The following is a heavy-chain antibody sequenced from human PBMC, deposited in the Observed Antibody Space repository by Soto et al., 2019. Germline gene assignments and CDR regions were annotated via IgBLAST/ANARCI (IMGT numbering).Heavy chain of an antibody. CDR2: ISYDGSDK. Sequence: QVQLVESGGGVVQPGRSLRLSCAASGFTFSSYGMHWVRQAPGKGLEWVAVISYDGSDKYYVDSVTGRFTISRDNSKNTLYLQMNSLRAEDTAVYYCAKAHRSYGSGSYYGYYGMDVWCQGTTVTVSS. CDR1: GFTFSSYG. J-gene: IGHJ6*02. V-gene: IGHV3-30*18. CDR3: AKAHRSYGSGSYYGYYGMDV. D-gene: IGHD3-10*01.